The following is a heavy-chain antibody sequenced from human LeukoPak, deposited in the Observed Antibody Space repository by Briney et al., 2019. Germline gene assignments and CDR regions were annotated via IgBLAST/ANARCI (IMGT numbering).Heavy chain of an antibody. V-gene: IGHV4-38-2*01. J-gene: IGHJ6*03. CDR1: GYSISSGYY. D-gene: IGHD2-2*01. CDR3: ARHVVPAAQSSYMDV. CDR2: IYHSGST. Sequence: SETLSLTCAVSGYSISSGYYWGWIQQPPGKGLEWIGSIYHSGSTYYNPSLKSRVTISVDTSKNQFSLKLNSVTAADTSLYYCARHVVPAAQSSYMDVWGKGTTVTVSS.